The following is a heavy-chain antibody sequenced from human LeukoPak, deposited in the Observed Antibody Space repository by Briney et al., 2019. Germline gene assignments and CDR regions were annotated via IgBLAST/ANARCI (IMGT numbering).Heavy chain of an antibody. Sequence: SETLSLTCTVSGGSISSYYWSWIRQPAGKGLEWIGRIYTSGSTNYNPSLKTRVTLSIDTSKNQFSLILNSVIAADTAVYYCANEKDGYNPNWGQGTLVTVSS. D-gene: IGHD5-24*01. CDR3: ANEKDGYNPN. CDR1: GGSISSYY. J-gene: IGHJ4*02. CDR2: IYTSGST. V-gene: IGHV4-4*07.